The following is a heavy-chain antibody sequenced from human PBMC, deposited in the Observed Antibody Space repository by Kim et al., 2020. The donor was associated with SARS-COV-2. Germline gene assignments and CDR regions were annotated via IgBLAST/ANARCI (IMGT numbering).Heavy chain of an antibody. CDR2: IKFDGTNI. CDR1: GFTFNTYG. CDR3: ARDLSKGRYLDQ. Sequence: GGSLRLSCATAGFTFNTYGMHWVRQAPGKGLEWVAIIKFDGTNIYYADSVKGRFAISRDNSKNTLYLQLNSLRAEDTAVYYCARDLSKGRYLDQWGQGTLVTVSS. J-gene: IGHJ4*02. V-gene: IGHV3-33*01. D-gene: IGHD3-10*01.